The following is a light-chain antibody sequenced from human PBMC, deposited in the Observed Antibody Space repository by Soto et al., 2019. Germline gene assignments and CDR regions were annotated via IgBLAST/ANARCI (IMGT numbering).Light chain of an antibody. J-gene: IGKJ1*01. CDR2: AAS. CDR1: QSISSY. Sequence: DIQMTQSPSSLSASVGDRVTITCRASQSISSYLNWYQQKPGKAPKLLIYAASSLQSGVPSRFSGSGSGTDFTHTISSLQPDDFATYYCQQYNTYSEAFGQGTKVDI. V-gene: IGKV1-39*01. CDR3: QQYNTYSEA.